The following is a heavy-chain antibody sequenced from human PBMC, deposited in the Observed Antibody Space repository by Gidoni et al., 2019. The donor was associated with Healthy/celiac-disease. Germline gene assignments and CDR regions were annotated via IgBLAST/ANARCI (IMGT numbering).Heavy chain of an antibody. V-gene: IGHV4-34*01. J-gene: IGHJ4*02. CDR2: INHSGST. CDR1: AGSFSGYY. D-gene: IGHD3-3*01. Sequence: QVQLQQWGAGLLKPSETLSLTCAVYAGSFSGYYWSWIRQPPGKGLEWFGEINHSGSTNYNPSLKSRVTISVDTSKNQFSLKLSSVTAADTAVYYCARRGGFWSGYYNYWGQGTLVTVSS. CDR3: ARRGGFWSGYYNY.